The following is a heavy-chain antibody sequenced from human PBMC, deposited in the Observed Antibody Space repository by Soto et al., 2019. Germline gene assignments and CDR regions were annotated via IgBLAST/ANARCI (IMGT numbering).Heavy chain of an antibody. CDR3: AGIAPSPLERHAYYYYYMDV. V-gene: IGHV5-10-1*01. Sequence: GESLKISCKGSGYSFTSYWISWVRQMPGKGPEWMGRIDPSDSYTNYSPSFQGHVTISADKSISTAYMELRSLRSDDTAVYYCAGIAPSPLERHAYYYYYMDVWGKGTTVTVSS. D-gene: IGHD1-1*01. CDR1: GYSFTSYW. CDR2: IDPSDSYT. J-gene: IGHJ6*03.